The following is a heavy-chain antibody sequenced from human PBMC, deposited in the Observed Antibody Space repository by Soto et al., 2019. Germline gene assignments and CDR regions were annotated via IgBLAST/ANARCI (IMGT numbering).Heavy chain of an antibody. CDR3: ARGKMVRGVSFDY. CDR1: GGSISSGGYS. J-gene: IGHJ4*02. V-gene: IGHV4-30-2*01. Sequence: SETLSLTCAVSGGSISSGGYSWSWIRQPPGKGLEWIGYIYHSGSTYYNPSLKSRVTISVDRSKNQFSLKLSSVTAADTAVYYCARGKMVRGVSFDYWGQGTLVTVSS. CDR2: IYHSGST. D-gene: IGHD3-10*01.